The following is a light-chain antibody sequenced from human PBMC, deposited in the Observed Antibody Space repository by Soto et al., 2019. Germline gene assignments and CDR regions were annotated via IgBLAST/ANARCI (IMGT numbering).Light chain of an antibody. CDR2: EVS. V-gene: IGLV2-14*01. CDR1: SSDVGGYNY. J-gene: IGLJ2*01. CDR3: SSYTSSSPVV. Sequence: QSVLTQPASVSGSPGQSITISCTGTSSDVGGYNYVSWYQQHPGKAPKLMIYEVSNRPSGVSNRFSGSKSGNTASLTISGLQAEHEADYYCSSYTSSSPVVFGGGTKVT.